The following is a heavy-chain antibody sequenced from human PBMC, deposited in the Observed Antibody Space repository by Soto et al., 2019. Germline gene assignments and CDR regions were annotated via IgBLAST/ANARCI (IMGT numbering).Heavy chain of an antibody. CDR3: ARVLGYCSSTSCYGDWFDP. CDR1: GYTFTSYG. CDR2: ISAYNGNT. J-gene: IGHJ5*02. D-gene: IGHD2-2*01. Sequence: ASVKVSCKASGYTFTSYGISWVRQAPGQGLEWMGWISAYNGNTSYAQKLQGRVTMTTDTSTSTAYMELRSLRSDDTAVYYCARVLGYCSSTSCYGDWFDPWGQGTLVTVS. V-gene: IGHV1-18*01.